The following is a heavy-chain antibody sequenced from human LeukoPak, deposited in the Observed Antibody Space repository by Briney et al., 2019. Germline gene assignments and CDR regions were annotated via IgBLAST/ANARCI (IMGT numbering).Heavy chain of an antibody. CDR3: AKGIDRRGSANYMKSPFDP. J-gene: IGHJ5*02. CDR1: GFTFSSYA. D-gene: IGHD3-10*01. Sequence: PGGSLRLSCAASGFTFSSYAMSWVRQAPGKGLEWVSAISGSGGSTYYADSVKGRFTISRDNSKNTLYLQMNSLRAEDTAVYYCAKGIDRRGSANYMKSPFDPWGQGTLVTVSS. V-gene: IGHV3-23*01. CDR2: ISGSGGST.